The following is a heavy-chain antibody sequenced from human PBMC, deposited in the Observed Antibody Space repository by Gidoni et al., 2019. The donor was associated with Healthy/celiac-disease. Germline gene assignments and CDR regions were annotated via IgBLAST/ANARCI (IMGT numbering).Heavy chain of an antibody. V-gene: IGHV3-7*01. CDR1: GFTFSSYW. J-gene: IGHJ4*02. Sequence: EVQLVEYGGGLVQPGGSLRLSCAAAGFTFSSYWMSWVRQAPGKGLEWVANIKQDGSEKYYVDSVKGRFTISRDNAKNSLYLQMNSLRAEDTAVYYCARANTIFGVVILGFDYWGQGTLVTVSS. CDR2: IKQDGSEK. D-gene: IGHD3-3*01. CDR3: ARANTIFGVVILGFDY.